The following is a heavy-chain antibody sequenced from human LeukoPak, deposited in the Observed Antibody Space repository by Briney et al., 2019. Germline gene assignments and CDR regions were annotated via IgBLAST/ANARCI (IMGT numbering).Heavy chain of an antibody. J-gene: IGHJ4*02. V-gene: IGHV4-34*01. CDR1: GGSFSGYY. CDR3: ARENPTVFDY. Sequence: SETLSLTCAVSGGSFSGYYWTWIRQPPGKGLEWIGEINHSGSANYNPSLKSRVTISLDTSKNQFSLKLSSVTAADTAVYYCARENPTVFDYWGQGTLVTVSS. D-gene: IGHD4-17*01. CDR2: INHSGSA.